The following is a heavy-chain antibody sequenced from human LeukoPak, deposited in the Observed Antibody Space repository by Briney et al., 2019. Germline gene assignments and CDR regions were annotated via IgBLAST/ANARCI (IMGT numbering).Heavy chain of an antibody. V-gene: IGHV1-69*13. CDR2: IIPIFGSA. Sequence: SVKVSCKASGYTFTSYDINWVRQATGQGLEWMGGIIPIFGSANYAQKFQGRVTITADESTSTAYMELSSLRSEDTAVYYCAFARPGIAAAGTWFDPWGQGTLVTVSS. CDR3: AFARPGIAAAGTWFDP. CDR1: GYTFTSYD. J-gene: IGHJ5*02. D-gene: IGHD6-13*01.